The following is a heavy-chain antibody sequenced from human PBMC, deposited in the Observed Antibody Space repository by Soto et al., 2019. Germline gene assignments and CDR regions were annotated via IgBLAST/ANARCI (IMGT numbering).Heavy chain of an antibody. CDR3: ARAPIRSYYYDSSGYRPRPNWFDP. D-gene: IGHD3-22*01. CDR1: GASISSGDYF. V-gene: IGHV4-30-4*01. CDR2: IYYSGGT. Sequence: QVQLQESGPGLVKPSQTLSLTCIVSGASISSGDYFWSWIRQPPGKGLECIAYIYYSGGTYYNPSLESRVTISVDTSKNQFSLKLSSVTAADTAIYYCARAPIRSYYYDSSGYRPRPNWFDPWGQRTLVTVSS. J-gene: IGHJ5*02.